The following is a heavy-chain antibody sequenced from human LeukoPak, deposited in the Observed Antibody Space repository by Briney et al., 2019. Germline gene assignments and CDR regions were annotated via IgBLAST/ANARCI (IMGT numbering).Heavy chain of an antibody. CDR2: IRGDGGST. CDR3: AKDGSDIVVVPAVHYGMDV. D-gene: IGHD2-2*01. CDR1: GFTFSDYA. Sequence: GGCLRLSCAASGFTFSDYAMHWVRQAPEKGLEWVSLIRGDGGSTYYAVSVKGRFTISRDNSKNSLYLQMNSLRTEDTALYYCAKDGSDIVVVPAVHYGMDVWGQGTTVTVSS. V-gene: IGHV3-43*02. J-gene: IGHJ6*02.